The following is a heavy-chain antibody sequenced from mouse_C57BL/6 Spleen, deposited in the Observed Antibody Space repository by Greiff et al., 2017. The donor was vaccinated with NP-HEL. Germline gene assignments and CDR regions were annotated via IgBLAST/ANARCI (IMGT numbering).Heavy chain of an antibody. CDR2: IDPETGGT. CDR3: TRRDGYSLDY. D-gene: IGHD2-3*01. J-gene: IGHJ2*01. CDR1: GYTFTDYE. Sequence: QVQLKESGAELVRPGASVTLSCKASGYTFTDYEMHWVKQTPVHGLEWIGAIDPETGGTAYNQKFKGKAILTADKSSSTAYMELRSLTSDDSAVYYGTRRDGYSLDYWGQGTTLTVSS. V-gene: IGHV1-15*01.